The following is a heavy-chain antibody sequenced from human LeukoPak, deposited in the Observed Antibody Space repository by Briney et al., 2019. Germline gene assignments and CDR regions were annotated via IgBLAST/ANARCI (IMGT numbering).Heavy chain of an antibody. CDR3: AGDFMMRISPYYYYYYMDV. CDR1: GFTFDDYG. V-gene: IGHV3-20*04. D-gene: IGHD2/OR15-2a*01. J-gene: IGHJ6*03. CDR2: INWNGGST. Sequence: TGGSLRLSCAASGFTFDDYGMSWVRQAPGKELEWVSGINWNGGSTGYADSVKGRFTISRDNAKNSLYLQMNSLRAEDTALYYCAGDFMMRISPYYYYYYMDVWGKGTTVTVSS.